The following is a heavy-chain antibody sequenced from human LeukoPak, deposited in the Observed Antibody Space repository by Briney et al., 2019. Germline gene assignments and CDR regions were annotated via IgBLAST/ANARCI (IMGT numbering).Heavy chain of an antibody. Sequence: GASVKVSCKASGYTFTSYYMHWVRQAPGQGLEWMGIINPSGGSTSYAQKLQGRVTMTTDTSTSTAYMELRSLRSDDTAVYYCARGIPAAIRARLETFDYWGQGTLVTVSS. D-gene: IGHD2-2*02. CDR3: ARGIPAAIRARLETFDY. CDR1: GYTFTSYY. CDR2: INPSGGST. V-gene: IGHV1-46*01. J-gene: IGHJ4*02.